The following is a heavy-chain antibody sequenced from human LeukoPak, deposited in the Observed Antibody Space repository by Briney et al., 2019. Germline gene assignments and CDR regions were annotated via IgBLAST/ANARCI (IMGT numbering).Heavy chain of an antibody. CDR1: GFTFSDYY. CDR2: ISSSGSTI. J-gene: IGHJ4*02. CDR3: ASGGPDQWEVMSGSFDS. D-gene: IGHD1-26*01. Sequence: GGSLRLSCAASGFTFSDYYMSWIRQAPGKGLEWVSYISSSGSTIYYADSVKGRFTISRDNAKNSLYLQMNSLRGEDTAVYYCASGGPDQWEVMSGSFDSRGQGTLVTVSS. V-gene: IGHV3-11*04.